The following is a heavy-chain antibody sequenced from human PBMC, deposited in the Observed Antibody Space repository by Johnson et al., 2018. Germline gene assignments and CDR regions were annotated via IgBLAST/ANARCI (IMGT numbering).Heavy chain of an antibody. CDR2: FDPEDCET. Sequence: QVQLVQSGAEVKKPGASVKVSCKVSGYTLIELSMHWVRQAPGKGLEWMGGFDPEDCETIYAQKFQGRVTMTEDTSTDRAYMELSSLRSEDTAVYYCATREVGGDAFDIWGQGTMVTVSS. CDR3: ATREVGGDAFDI. CDR1: GYTLIELS. V-gene: IGHV1-24*01. J-gene: IGHJ3*02. D-gene: IGHD3-16*01.